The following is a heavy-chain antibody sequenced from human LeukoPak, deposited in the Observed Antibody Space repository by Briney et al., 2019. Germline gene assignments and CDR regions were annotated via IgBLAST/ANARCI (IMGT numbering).Heavy chain of an antibody. V-gene: IGHV3-48*03. CDR2: ISSSGSTI. J-gene: IGHJ5*02. Sequence: GGSLRLSCVASGFTFSTYEMNWVRQAPGKGLEWVSYISSSGSTIYYADSVRGRFTISRDNAKNSLYLQMNSLRAEDTAVYYCARDLGQYYDTSDNWFDPWGQGTLVTVSS. D-gene: IGHD3-22*01. CDR3: ARDLGQYYDTSDNWFDP. CDR1: GFTFSTYE.